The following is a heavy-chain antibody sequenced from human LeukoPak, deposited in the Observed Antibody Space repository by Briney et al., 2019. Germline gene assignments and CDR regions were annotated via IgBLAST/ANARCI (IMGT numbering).Heavy chain of an antibody. J-gene: IGHJ4*02. Sequence: PSETLSLTCAVSGYSISSGYYWSWIRQPAGKGLEWIGRIYTSGSTNYNPSLKSRVTISVDTSKNQFSLKLSSVTAADTAVYYCARDPLGYWGQGTLVTVSS. CDR3: ARDPLGY. CDR1: GYSISSGYY. V-gene: IGHV4-61*02. D-gene: IGHD3-16*01. CDR2: IYTSGST.